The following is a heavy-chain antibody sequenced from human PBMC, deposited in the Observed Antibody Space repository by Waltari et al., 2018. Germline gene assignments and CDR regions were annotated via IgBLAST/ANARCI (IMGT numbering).Heavy chain of an antibody. CDR3: ARDFRCDGYNCYFDY. J-gene: IGHJ4*02. Sequence: QVQLVQSGAEVKKPGASVKVSCKASGYTFTSYGISWVRQAPGQGLEWMGWISDYNGNTNYAQKLQGRVTMTTDTSTSTAYMELRSLRSDDTAVYYCARDFRCDGYNCYFDYWGQGTLVTVSS. D-gene: IGHD5-12*01. V-gene: IGHV1-18*01. CDR1: GYTFTSYG. CDR2: ISDYNGNT.